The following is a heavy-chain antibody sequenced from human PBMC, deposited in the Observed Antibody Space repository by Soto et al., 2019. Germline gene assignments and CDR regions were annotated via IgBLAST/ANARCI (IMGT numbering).Heavy chain of an antibody. V-gene: IGHV3-11*01. CDR2: ISTSGSTT. CDR1: GFTFSDYY. Sequence: QVQLVESVGGLVKPGGSLRLSCASSGFTFSDYYMSWIRQAPGKGLDWLSSISTSGSTTDYADSVRGRFTISRANAKNSLSLQMNSLSAEDTAVYYCAIHGFHFWRSYFSYWGQGTLVTVSS. D-gene: IGHD3-3*02. J-gene: IGHJ4*02. CDR3: AIHGFHFWRSYFSY.